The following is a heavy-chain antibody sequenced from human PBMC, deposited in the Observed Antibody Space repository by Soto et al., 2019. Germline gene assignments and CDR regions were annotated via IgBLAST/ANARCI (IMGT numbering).Heavy chain of an antibody. CDR1: GFTFSSHA. D-gene: IGHD3-3*01. CDR2: ISGSGGST. J-gene: IGHJ6*02. V-gene: IGHV3-23*01. CDR3: AKDLAIFGVVTPCMDV. Sequence: PGGSLRLSCAASGFTFSSHAISWVRQAPGKGLEWVSAISGSGGSTYYADSVKGRFTISRDNSKNTLYLQMNSLRAEDTAVYYCAKDLAIFGVVTPCMDVWGQGTTVTVSS.